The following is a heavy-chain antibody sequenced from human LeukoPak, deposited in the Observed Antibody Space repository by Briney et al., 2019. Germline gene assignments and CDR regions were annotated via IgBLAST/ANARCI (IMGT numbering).Heavy chain of an antibody. CDR2: ISSSGSTI. CDR1: GFTFSSYE. D-gene: IGHD6-19*01. Sequence: GGSLRLSCAASGFTFSSYEMNWVRQAPGKGLEWVSYISSSGSTIYYADSVKGRFTISRDNAKNSLYLQMNSLRAEDTAVYYCARGGIQVSGIDEFDYWGQGTLVTASS. J-gene: IGHJ4*02. V-gene: IGHV3-48*03. CDR3: ARGGIQVSGIDEFDY.